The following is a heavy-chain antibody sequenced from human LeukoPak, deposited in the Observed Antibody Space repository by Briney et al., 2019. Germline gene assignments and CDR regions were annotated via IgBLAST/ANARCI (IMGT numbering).Heavy chain of an antibody. CDR2: INHSGST. D-gene: IGHD2-2*01. J-gene: IGHJ6*03. Sequence: PSETLSLTCAVYGGSFSGYYWSWIRQPPGKGLEWIGEINHSGSTNYNPSLKSRVTISVDTSKNRFSLKLSSVTAADTAVYYCATAGYCSSTSCYWGYYYYYMDVWGKGTTVTVSS. CDR3: ATAGYCSSTSCYWGYYYYYMDV. V-gene: IGHV4-34*01. CDR1: GGSFSGYY.